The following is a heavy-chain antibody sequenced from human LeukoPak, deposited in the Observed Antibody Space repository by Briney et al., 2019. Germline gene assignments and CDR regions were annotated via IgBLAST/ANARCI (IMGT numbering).Heavy chain of an antibody. J-gene: IGHJ5*02. CDR3: ARAVGANWFDP. D-gene: IGHD3-10*01. Sequence: ASVKVSCKASGYTFTGYYMHWVRQAPGQELEGMGWINPNSGGTNYAQKFQGRVTMTRDTSISTAYMELSRLRSDDTAVYYCARAVGANWFDPWGQGTLVTVSS. V-gene: IGHV1-2*02. CDR1: GYTFTGYY. CDR2: INPNSGGT.